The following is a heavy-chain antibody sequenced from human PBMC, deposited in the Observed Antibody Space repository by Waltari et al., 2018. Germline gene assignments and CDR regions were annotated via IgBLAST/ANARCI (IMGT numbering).Heavy chain of an antibody. Sequence: QVQLVQSGAEVRKPGASVKVSCKASGSTFSNYGIAWVRQAPGQGLEWMGWIRGYDGDTKDAREFEGRLTVTTDTSTNTAHMELRSLRSDDTAVYYCARLYDASAYYNTYLDPWGQGALVTVSS. D-gene: IGHD3-22*01. V-gene: IGHV1-18*01. CDR3: ARLYDASAYYNTYLDP. CDR1: GSTFSNYG. J-gene: IGHJ5*02. CDR2: IRGYDGDT.